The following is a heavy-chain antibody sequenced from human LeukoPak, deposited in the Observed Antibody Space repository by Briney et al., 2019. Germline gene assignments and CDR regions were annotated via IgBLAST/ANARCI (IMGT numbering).Heavy chain of an antibody. CDR2: INPNSGGT. CDR1: GYTFTGYY. D-gene: IGHD2-2*01. V-gene: IGHV1-2*02. J-gene: IGHJ6*04. Sequence: ASVKVSCKASGYTFTGYYMHWVRQAPGQGLEWMGWINPNSGGTNYAQKFQGRVTMTRDTSISTACMELSRLRSDDTAVYYCARTYCSSTSCHVGLDVWGKGTTVTVSS. CDR3: ARTYCSSTSCHVGLDV.